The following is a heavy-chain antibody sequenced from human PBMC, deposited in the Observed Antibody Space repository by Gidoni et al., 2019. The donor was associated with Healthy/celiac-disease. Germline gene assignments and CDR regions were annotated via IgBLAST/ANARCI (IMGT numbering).Heavy chain of an antibody. J-gene: IGHJ6*02. CDR3: ARPQAAAGRYYYYGMDV. CDR2: IKQDGSEK. V-gene: IGHV3-7*03. Sequence: EVQLVESGGGLVQPGGSLSLSCAAHGFNFTSYWMSWVRQAPGKGLEWVANIKQDGSEKYYVDSVKGRFTIARDNAKNSLYLQMNSLRAEDTAVYYWARPQAAAGRYYYYGMDVWGQGTTVTVSS. CDR1: GFNFTSYW. D-gene: IGHD6-13*01.